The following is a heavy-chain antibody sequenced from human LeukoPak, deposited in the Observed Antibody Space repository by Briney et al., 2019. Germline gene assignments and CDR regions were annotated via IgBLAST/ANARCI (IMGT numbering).Heavy chain of an antibody. D-gene: IGHD6-19*01. Sequence: GGSLRLSCVTSGFTFSSYWMSWVRQAPGKGLEWVANINEDGSQKNYVDSMKGRLTISRDNAKNSVYLQMDSLRVDDTAVYYCARPSSYSSAWGSDHWGQGTLVTVRS. CDR2: INEDGSQK. CDR1: GFTFSSYW. CDR3: ARPSSYSSAWGSDH. V-gene: IGHV3-7*01. J-gene: IGHJ4*02.